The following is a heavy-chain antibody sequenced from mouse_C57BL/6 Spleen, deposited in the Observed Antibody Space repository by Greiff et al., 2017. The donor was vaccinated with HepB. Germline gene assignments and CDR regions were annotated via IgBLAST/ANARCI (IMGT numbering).Heavy chain of an antibody. V-gene: IGHV5-9-1*02. CDR2: ISSGGDYI. CDR3: TRIGGFAY. Sequence: EVMLVESGEGLVKPGGSLKLSFAAPGFTLSSYALSWVRQTPEKRLEWVAYISSGGDYIYYANTVKGRFTISRDNARNTLYLQMSSLKSEDTAMYYCTRIGGFAYWGQGTLVTVSA. CDR1: GFTLSSYA. J-gene: IGHJ3*01.